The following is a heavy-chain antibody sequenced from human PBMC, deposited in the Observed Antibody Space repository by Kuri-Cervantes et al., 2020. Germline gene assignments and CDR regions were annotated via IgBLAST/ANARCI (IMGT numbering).Heavy chain of an antibody. V-gene: IGHV3-7*03. CDR2: IKQDGSEK. J-gene: IGHJ4*02. CDR3: AREWFGGIDY. D-gene: IGHD3-10*01. Sequence: GGSLRLSCAASGFTFSTYGMHWVRQAPGKGLEWVANIKQDGSEKYYVDSVKGRFTISRDNAKNSLYLQMNSLRAEDTAVYYCAREWFGGIDYWGQGTLVTVSS. CDR1: GFTFSTYG.